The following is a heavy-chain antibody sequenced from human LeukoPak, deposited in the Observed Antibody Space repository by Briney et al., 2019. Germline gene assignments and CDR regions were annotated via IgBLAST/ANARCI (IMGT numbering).Heavy chain of an antibody. CDR1: GFTFSSYS. Sequence: PGGSLRLSCAASGFTFSSYSMNWVRQAPGKGLEWVANVKQDGSEEYYVDSVKGRFTISRDNAKNSLYLQMNSLRAEDTAVYYCAREVVRGLTIYYFDYWGQGTLVTVSS. D-gene: IGHD3-10*01. V-gene: IGHV3-7*01. CDR2: VKQDGSEE. CDR3: AREVVRGLTIYYFDY. J-gene: IGHJ4*02.